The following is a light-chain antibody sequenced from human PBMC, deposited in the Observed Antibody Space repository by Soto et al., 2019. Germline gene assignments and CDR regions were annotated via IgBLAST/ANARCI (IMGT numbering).Light chain of an antibody. V-gene: IGKV3-15*01. CDR1: HSVRSD. CDR2: DVS. CDR3: QQYNNWPFS. J-gene: IGKJ5*01. Sequence: EIVMTQSPATLCVSPGERATLSCRASHSVRSDLAWYQQKPGQSPRLLIYDVSTRATGVPARFSGTGSETDFTLTISGLQSEDSAVYFCQQYNNWPFSFGQGTRLEIK.